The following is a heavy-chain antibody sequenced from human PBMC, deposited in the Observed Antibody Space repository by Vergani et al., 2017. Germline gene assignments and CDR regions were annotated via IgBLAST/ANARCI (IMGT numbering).Heavy chain of an antibody. J-gene: IGHJ4*02. V-gene: IGHV5-51*01. D-gene: IGHD2-2*01. CDR2: IYPGDSDT. CDR3: ARHYMAGDIVVVPAAPPDY. Sequence: EVQLVQSGAEVKKPGESLKISCKGSGYSFTSYWIGWVRQMPGKGLEWMGIIYPGDSDTRYSPSFQGQVTISADKSISTDYLQWSSLKASDTAMSYCARHYMAGDIVVVPAAPPDYWGQGTLVTVSS. CDR1: GYSFTSYW.